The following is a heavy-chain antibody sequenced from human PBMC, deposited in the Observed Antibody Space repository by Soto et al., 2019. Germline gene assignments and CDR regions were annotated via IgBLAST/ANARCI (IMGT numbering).Heavy chain of an antibody. V-gene: IGHV5-51*01. CDR2: IYPGDSDT. D-gene: IGHD2-15*01. Sequence: GASLKISCKGSGYSVTSYWIGWVRQMPGKGLEWMGIIYPGDSDTRYSPSFQGQVTISADKSISTAYLQWSSLKASDTAMYYCARMKGYCSGGSCYPDYYYYYGMDVWGQGTTVTVSS. CDR1: GYSVTSYW. CDR3: ARMKGYCSGGSCYPDYYYYYGMDV. J-gene: IGHJ6*02.